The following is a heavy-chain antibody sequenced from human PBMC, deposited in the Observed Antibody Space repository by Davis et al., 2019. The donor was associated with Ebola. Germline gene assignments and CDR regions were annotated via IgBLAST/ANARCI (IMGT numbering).Heavy chain of an antibody. J-gene: IGHJ6*02. CDR1: GFTFGAYT. Sequence: PGGSLRLSCRVSGFTFGAYTINWVRQAPGKGLEWVGFIRSKAYGGKPAYAASVEGRFTISRDDSKAIAYLQMDSLKSEDTAIYYCSRDLKQPRPSYYYGMDVWGQGTTVTVSS. V-gene: IGHV3-49*04. CDR3: SRDLKQPRPSYYYGMDV. CDR2: IRSKAYGGKP.